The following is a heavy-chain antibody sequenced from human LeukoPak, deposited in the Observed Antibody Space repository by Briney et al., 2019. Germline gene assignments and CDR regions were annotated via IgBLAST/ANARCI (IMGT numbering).Heavy chain of an antibody. CDR1: GFNFEYYA. V-gene: IGHV3-23*01. Sequence: GGSLRLSCAASGFNFEYYAMTWVRQAPGKGLEGVSSISGSGDYTYYADSVKGRFTISRDNSKDTLYLQVNSLRAEDMAVFYCAKGQDANYLPLDLWGRGILVTVSS. CDR2: ISGSGDYT. CDR3: AKGQDANYLPLDL. J-gene: IGHJ2*01. D-gene: IGHD4/OR15-4a*01.